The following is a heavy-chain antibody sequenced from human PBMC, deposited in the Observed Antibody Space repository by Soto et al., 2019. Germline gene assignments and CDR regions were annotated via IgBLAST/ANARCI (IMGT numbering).Heavy chain of an antibody. D-gene: IGHD4-17*01. J-gene: IGHJ4*02. CDR2: IYCSGST. CDR3: ARGKMTTVTTDFDY. V-gene: IGHV4-59*01. Sequence: SETLSLTCTVSGGSISSYYWSWIRQPPGKGLEWIGYIYCSGSTNYNPSLKSRVTISVDTSKNQFSLKLSSVTAADTAVYYCARGKMTTVTTDFDYWGQGTLVTVSS. CDR1: GGSISSYY.